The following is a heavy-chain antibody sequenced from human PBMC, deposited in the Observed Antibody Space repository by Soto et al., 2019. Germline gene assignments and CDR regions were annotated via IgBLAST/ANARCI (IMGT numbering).Heavy chain of an antibody. Sequence: PGGSLRLSCSASGFVFSDNYMNWIRQAPGKGLEWISYISPASTTIYYADSVKGRFTISRDNAKNSLYLQMNSLRAEDTAVYYCARDRYSGYDLGYWGQGTLVTVSS. D-gene: IGHD5-12*01. CDR1: GFVFSDNY. V-gene: IGHV3-11*01. CDR3: ARDRYSGYDLGY. CDR2: ISPASTTI. J-gene: IGHJ4*02.